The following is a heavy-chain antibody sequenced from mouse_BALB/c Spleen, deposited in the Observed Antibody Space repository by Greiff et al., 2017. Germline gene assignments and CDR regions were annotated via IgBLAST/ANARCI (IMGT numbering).Heavy chain of an antibody. V-gene: IGHV3-5*02. CDR3: AREGYYYAMDY. D-gene: IGHD2-2*01. CDR1: GISITTGNYR. CDR2: IYYSGTI. J-gene: IGHJ4*01. Sequence: EVKLEESGPGLVKPSQTVSLTCTVTGISITTGNYRWSWIRQFPGNKLEWIGYIYYSGTITYNPSLTSRTTITRDTSKNQFFLEMNSLTAEDTATYYCAREGYYYAMDYWGQGTSVTVSS.